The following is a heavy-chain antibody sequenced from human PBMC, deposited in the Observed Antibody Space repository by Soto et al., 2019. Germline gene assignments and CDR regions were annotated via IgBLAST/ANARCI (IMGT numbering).Heavy chain of an antibody. Sequence: PGGSLRLSCAASGFTFSSYAMNWVRQAPGKGLEWVSAIGGSGGSAYYADSVKGRFTISRDNSKNTLYLQMNSLRAEDTALYYCAKGCSGGSCYSNWGQGSLFTV. CDR1: GFTFSSYA. J-gene: IGHJ4*02. D-gene: IGHD2-15*01. V-gene: IGHV3-23*01. CDR3: AKGCSGGSCYSN. CDR2: IGGSGGSA.